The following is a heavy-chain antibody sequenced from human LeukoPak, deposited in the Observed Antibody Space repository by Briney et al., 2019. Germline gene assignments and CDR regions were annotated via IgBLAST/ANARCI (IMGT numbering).Heavy chain of an antibody. CDR1: GGSFSGYY. J-gene: IGHJ5*02. CDR3: ARGIQLWSNNWFDP. D-gene: IGHD5-18*01. Sequence: PSETLSLTCAVYGGSFSGYYWSWIRQPPGKGLEWIGSIYYSGSTYYNPSLKSRVTISVDTSKNQFSLKLSFVTAADTAVYYCARGIQLWSNNWFDPWGQGTLVTVSS. V-gene: IGHV4-34*01. CDR2: IYYSGST.